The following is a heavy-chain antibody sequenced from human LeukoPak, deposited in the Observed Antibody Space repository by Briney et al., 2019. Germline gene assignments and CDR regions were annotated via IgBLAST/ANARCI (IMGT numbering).Heavy chain of an antibody. CDR3: ARTPHMDV. CDR1: GFTFTGYY. J-gene: IGHJ6*02. CDR2: INPNSGDT. Sequence: ASVKVSCKASGFTFTGYYIHWVRQAPGQGLEWMGWINPNSGDTNYAQKLQGRVTMTTDTSTSTAYMELRSLRSDDTAVYYCARTPHMDVWGQGTTVTVSS. V-gene: IGHV1-2*02.